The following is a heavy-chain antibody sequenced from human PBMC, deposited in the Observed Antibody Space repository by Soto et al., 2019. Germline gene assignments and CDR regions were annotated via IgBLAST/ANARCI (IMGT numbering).Heavy chain of an antibody. Sequence: GGSLRLSCAPSGFTFSSYAMHWVRQAPGKGLEWVAVISYDGSNKYYADSVKGRFTISRDNSKNTLYLQMNSLRAEDTAVYYCARDPGYFDYYYGMDVWGQGTTITVSS. D-gene: IGHD1-26*01. CDR3: ARDPGYFDYYYGMDV. CDR1: GFTFSSYA. V-gene: IGHV3-30-3*01. J-gene: IGHJ6*02. CDR2: ISYDGSNK.